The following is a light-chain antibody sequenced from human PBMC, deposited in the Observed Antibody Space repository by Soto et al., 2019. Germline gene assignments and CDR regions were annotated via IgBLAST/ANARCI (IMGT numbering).Light chain of an antibody. Sequence: EFVLTQSPGTLSLSPGERATLSCRASQTVRNNYLAWYQQKPGQAPRLLIYDASSRATGIPDRFSGGGSGTDFTLTISRLEPEDFAVYYCQQRSNWPPWTFGQGTQLDIK. J-gene: IGKJ1*01. CDR2: DAS. V-gene: IGKV3D-20*02. CDR1: QTVRNNY. CDR3: QQRSNWPPWT.